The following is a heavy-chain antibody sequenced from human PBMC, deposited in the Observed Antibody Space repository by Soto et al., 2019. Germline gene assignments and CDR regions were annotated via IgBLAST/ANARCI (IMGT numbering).Heavy chain of an antibody. CDR3: ARFLTSYYYDSSGPYGTDV. J-gene: IGHJ6*02. D-gene: IGHD3-22*01. CDR1: GFSPSTSGMC. V-gene: IGHV2-70*01. CDR2: IDWDDDK. Sequence: SGPPLVNPTQTLTLTCTFSGFSPSTSGMCVSWIRQPPGKALEWLALIDWDDDKYYSTSLKTRLTISKDTSKNQVVLTMTNMDPVDTATYYCARFLTSYYYDSSGPYGTDVWGQGTTVTVSS.